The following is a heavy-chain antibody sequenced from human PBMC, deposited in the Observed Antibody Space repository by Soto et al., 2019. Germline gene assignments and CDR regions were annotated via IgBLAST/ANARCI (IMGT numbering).Heavy chain of an antibody. Sequence: SETLSLTCTVSGGSISSYYWSWIRQPPGKGLEWIGYIYYSGSTNYNPSLKSRVTISVDASKNQFSLKLSSVTAADTAVYYCARFGELLIPRKNWFDPCGQGTLVSVSS. J-gene: IGHJ5*02. D-gene: IGHD3-10*01. CDR2: IYYSGST. CDR3: ARFGELLIPRKNWFDP. CDR1: GGSISSYY. V-gene: IGHV4-59*01.